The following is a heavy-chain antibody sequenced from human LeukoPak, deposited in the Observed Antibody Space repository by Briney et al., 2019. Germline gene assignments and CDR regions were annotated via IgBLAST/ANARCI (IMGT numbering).Heavy chain of an antibody. J-gene: IGHJ6*03. V-gene: IGHV4-34*01. Sequence: SETLSLTCAVYGGSFSGYYWSWIRQPPGKRLEWIGEINHSGSTNYNPSLKSRVTISVDTSKNQFSLKLSSVTAADTAVYYCARESPRIGSSSMLSYYYYYMDVWGKGTTVTVSS. D-gene: IGHD6-6*01. CDR1: GGSFSGYY. CDR2: INHSGST. CDR3: ARESPRIGSSSMLSYYYYYMDV.